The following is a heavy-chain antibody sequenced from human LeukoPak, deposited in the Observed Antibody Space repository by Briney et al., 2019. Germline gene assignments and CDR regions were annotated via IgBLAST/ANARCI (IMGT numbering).Heavy chain of an antibody. D-gene: IGHD6-19*01. CDR3: ARGSSGWYYFDY. CDR2: IGTAGDT. CDR1: GFTFSSYD. Sequence: GGSLRLSCAASGFTFSSYDMHWVRQAPGKGLEWVSTIGTAGDTYYPDSVKGRFTISREDAKNSLYLQINSLRVEDTAVYYCARGSSGWYYFDYWGQGTLVTVSS. J-gene: IGHJ4*02. V-gene: IGHV3-13*01.